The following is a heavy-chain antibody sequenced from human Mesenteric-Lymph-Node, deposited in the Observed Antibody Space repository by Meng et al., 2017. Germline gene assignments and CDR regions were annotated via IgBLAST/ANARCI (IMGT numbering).Heavy chain of an antibody. J-gene: IGHJ4*02. V-gene: IGHV3-74*01. CDR1: GFTFSNYW. CDR3: ARGYSGSYRVDY. D-gene: IGHD1-26*01. CDR2: INSDGTST. Sequence: GGSLRLSCAASGFTFSNYWMHWVRQAPGKGLVWVSRINSDGTSTTYADSVKGRFTISRDNAKNTLYLQMNSLRAEDAAVYYCARGYSGSYRVDYWGQGTLVTVSS.